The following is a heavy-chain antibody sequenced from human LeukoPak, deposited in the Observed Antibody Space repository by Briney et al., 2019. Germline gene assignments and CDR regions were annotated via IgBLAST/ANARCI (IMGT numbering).Heavy chain of an antibody. Sequence: PSETLSLTCTVSGGSISSYYWSWIRQPPGKGLEWIGYIYYSGSTNYNPSLKSRVTISVDTSKNQFSLKLSSVTAADTAVYYCARARVGIYSSGWYPFDYWGQGTLVTVSS. J-gene: IGHJ4*02. CDR2: IYYSGST. D-gene: IGHD6-19*01. CDR3: ARARVGIYSSGWYPFDY. V-gene: IGHV4-59*12. CDR1: GGSISSYY.